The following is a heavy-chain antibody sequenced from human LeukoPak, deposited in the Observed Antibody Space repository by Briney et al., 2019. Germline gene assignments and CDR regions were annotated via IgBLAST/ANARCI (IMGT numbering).Heavy chain of an antibody. D-gene: IGHD2-2*01. Sequence: ASVTVSCKASGGTFSSYAISWVRQAPGQGLEWMGRIIPIFGTANYAQKFQGRVTITADESTSTAYMELSSLRSEDTAVYYCARVGFDIVVVPAVYYYGMDVWGQGTTVTVSS. CDR2: IIPIFGTA. V-gene: IGHV1-69*13. CDR1: GGTFSSYA. CDR3: ARVGFDIVVVPAVYYYGMDV. J-gene: IGHJ6*02.